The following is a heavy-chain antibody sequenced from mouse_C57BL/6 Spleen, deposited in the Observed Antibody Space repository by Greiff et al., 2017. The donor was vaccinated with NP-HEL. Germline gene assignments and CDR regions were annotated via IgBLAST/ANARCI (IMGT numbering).Heavy chain of an antibody. CDR3: AREGTVVATRYFDV. D-gene: IGHD1-1*01. Sequence: VQLQQSGAELARPGASVKMSCKASGYTFTSYTMHWVKQRPGQGLEWIGYINPSSGYTKYTQKFKDKATLTADKSSSTAYMQLSSQTSEDSAVYYCAREGTVVATRYFDVWGTGTTVTVSS. J-gene: IGHJ1*03. CDR1: GYTFTSYT. CDR2: INPSSGYT. V-gene: IGHV1-4*01.